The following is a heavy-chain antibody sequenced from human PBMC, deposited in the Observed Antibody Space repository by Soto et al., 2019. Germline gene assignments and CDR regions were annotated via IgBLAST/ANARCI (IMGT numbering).Heavy chain of an antibody. CDR3: ARRQTSGYNRYFDS. CDR1: GGTFSSNP. CDR2: TIPTFGAG. J-gene: IGHJ4*02. V-gene: IGHV1-69*06. Sequence: GALLKVSCKTSGGTFSSNPSSWMRQAPGQGLEWMGGTIPTFGAGSYAQRFQGRLTITADKSTNTAYMELSSLRPEDTAVYYCARRQTSGYNRYFDSWGQGTLVTVSS. D-gene: IGHD5-12*01.